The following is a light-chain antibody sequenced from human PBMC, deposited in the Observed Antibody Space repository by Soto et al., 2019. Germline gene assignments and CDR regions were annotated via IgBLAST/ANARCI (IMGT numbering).Light chain of an antibody. CDR2: DVS. CDR1: SNYVGGYNY. CDR3: CSYAGSYTYV. J-gene: IGLJ1*01. V-gene: IGLV2-11*01. Sequence: QAVLTHPRNVSTSPGQAVPITSTGTSNYVGGYNYVSWYQQHPGKAPKLMIYDVSKRPSGVPDRFSGSKSGNTASLTISGLQADDEADYYCCSYAGSYTYVFGTGTKVTVL.